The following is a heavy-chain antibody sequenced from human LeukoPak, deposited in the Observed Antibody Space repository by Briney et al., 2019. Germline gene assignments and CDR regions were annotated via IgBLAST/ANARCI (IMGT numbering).Heavy chain of an antibody. D-gene: IGHD3-22*01. V-gene: IGHV1-24*01. CDR2: FDPEDGET. J-gene: IGHJ5*02. CDR3: ARDLGYYDSSGYYGHGWFDP. CDR1: GYTLTELS. Sequence: ASVKVSCKVSGYTLTELSMHWVRQAPGKGLEWMGGFDPEDGETIYAQKFQGRVTITTDESTSTAYMELSSLRSEDTAVYYCARDLGYYDSSGYYGHGWFDPWGQGTLVTVSS.